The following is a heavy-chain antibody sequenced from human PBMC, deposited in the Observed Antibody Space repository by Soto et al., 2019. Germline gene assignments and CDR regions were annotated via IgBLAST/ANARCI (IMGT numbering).Heavy chain of an antibody. Sequence: VQLVESGGGLIQPGGSLRLSCAASGFTVSSNYMSWVRQAPGKGLEWVSVIYSGGSTYYADSVKGRFTISRDNSKNTLYLQMNSLRVEDTAVYYCAREVESYGLGMDVWGQGTTVTVSS. J-gene: IGHJ6*02. CDR1: GFTVSSNY. CDR2: IYSGGST. V-gene: IGHV3-53*01. D-gene: IGHD5-18*01. CDR3: AREVESYGLGMDV.